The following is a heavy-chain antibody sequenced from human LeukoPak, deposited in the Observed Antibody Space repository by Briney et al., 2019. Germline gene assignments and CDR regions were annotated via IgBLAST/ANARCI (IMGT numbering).Heavy chain of an antibody. CDR1: GCTFSTHW. V-gene: IGHV3-74*01. Sequence: GGSLRLSCAASGCTFSTHWMQWVRQAPGKGLAWVSRIKSDGTSTGYADSVKGRFTISRDNAKNTLYLQMNSLRDEDTAVYYCAGGYDSRYWGQGTLVTVSS. CDR2: IKSDGTST. D-gene: IGHD3-22*01. J-gene: IGHJ1*01. CDR3: AGGYDSRY.